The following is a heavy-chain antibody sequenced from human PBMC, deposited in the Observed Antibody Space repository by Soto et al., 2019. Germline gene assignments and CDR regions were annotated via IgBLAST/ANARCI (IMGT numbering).Heavy chain of an antibody. CDR2: ISAYNGNT. Sequence: ASVKVSCKASGYTFTSYGVSWVRQAPGQGLEWMGWISAYNGNTNYAQKLQGRVTMTTDTSTSTAYMELRSLRSDDTAVYYCAGTPITMVRGVIIRGYYYYMVVWGKGTTVTVSS. J-gene: IGHJ6*03. V-gene: IGHV1-18*01. CDR3: AGTPITMVRGVIIRGYYYYMVV. D-gene: IGHD3-10*01. CDR1: GYTFTSYG.